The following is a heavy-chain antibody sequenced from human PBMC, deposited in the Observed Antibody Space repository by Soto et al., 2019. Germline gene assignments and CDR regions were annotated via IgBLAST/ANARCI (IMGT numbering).Heavy chain of an antibody. CDR1: GDSMSTYY. Sequence: SETLSLTCSVSGDSMSTYYWTWIRQPPGKGLEWIGYIYDGGTTNYNPSLKSRVAISVDTSKNQFSLNLSSVTAADTAIYYCARSSTYGAQRFDYWGQGALVTVSS. D-gene: IGHD3-10*01. V-gene: IGHV4-59*01. CDR2: IYDGGTT. J-gene: IGHJ4*02. CDR3: ARSSTYGAQRFDY.